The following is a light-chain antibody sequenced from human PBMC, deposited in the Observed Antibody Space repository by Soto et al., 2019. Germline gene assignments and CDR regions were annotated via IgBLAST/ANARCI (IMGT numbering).Light chain of an antibody. J-gene: IGKJ3*01. CDR2: DAS. Sequence: EVVLTQSPATLSLSPGDRATRSCRASQSVSIDFAWYQQKPGQAPRLLIYDASNRATSIPARFSGSGSGTDFTLTISSLEPEDFAVYYCQHRHNFGPGTKVDIK. V-gene: IGKV3-11*01. CDR3: QHRHN. CDR1: QSVSID.